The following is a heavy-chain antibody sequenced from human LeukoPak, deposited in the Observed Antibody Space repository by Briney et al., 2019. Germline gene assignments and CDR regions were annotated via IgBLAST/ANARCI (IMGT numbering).Heavy chain of an antibody. CDR2: IWYDGSNK. CDR3: AKDPGSGYFDY. CDR1: GFTFSSAW. J-gene: IGHJ4*02. D-gene: IGHD1-1*01. Sequence: GGSLRLSCAASGFTFSSAWMSWVRQAPGKGLEWVAVIWYDGSNKYYADSVKGRFTISRDNSKNTLYLQMNSLRAEDTAVYYCAKDPGSGYFDYWGQGTLVTVSS. V-gene: IGHV3-33*06.